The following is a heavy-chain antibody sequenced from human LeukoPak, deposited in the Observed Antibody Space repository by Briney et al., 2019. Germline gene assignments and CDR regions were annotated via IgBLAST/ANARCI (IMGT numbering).Heavy chain of an antibody. CDR1: GYTFTNFD. Sequence: ASVKVSCKASGYTFTNFDINWVRQATGQGLEWMGWMNPNSGNTGYAQKFQGRVTMTRNTSISTAYMELSSLRSEDTAVYYCARGARYAFDIWGQGTMVTVSS. J-gene: IGHJ3*02. CDR2: MNPNSGNT. V-gene: IGHV1-8*01. CDR3: ARGARYAFDI.